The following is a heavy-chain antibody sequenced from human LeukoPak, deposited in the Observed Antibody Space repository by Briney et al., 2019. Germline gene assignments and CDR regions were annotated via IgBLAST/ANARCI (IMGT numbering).Heavy chain of an antibody. CDR1: GGSISSYY. J-gene: IGHJ4*02. CDR2: IYYSGST. V-gene: IGHV4-59*01. Sequence: SETLSLTCTVSGGSISSYYWSWIRQPPGKGLEWIGYIYYSGSTNYNPSLKSRVTISVDTSKNQFSLRLSSVTAADTAVYYCARGSRYDSSGYHDYWGQGTLVTVSS. D-gene: IGHD3-22*01. CDR3: ARGSRYDSSGYHDY.